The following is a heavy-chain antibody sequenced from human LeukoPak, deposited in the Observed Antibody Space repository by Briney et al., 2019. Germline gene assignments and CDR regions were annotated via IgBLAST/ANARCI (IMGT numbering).Heavy chain of an antibody. CDR2: INPNSGGT. J-gene: IGHJ4*02. CDR1: GYTFTGYY. CDR3: AREGYDYVWGSYRYPLVDY. V-gene: IGHV1-2*02. D-gene: IGHD3-16*02. Sequence: ASVKVSCKASGYTFTGYYMHWVRQAPGQGLEWMGWINPNSGGTNYAQKFQGRVTMTRDTSISTACMELSRLRSDDTAVYYCAREGYDYVWGSYRYPLVDYWGQGTLVTLSS.